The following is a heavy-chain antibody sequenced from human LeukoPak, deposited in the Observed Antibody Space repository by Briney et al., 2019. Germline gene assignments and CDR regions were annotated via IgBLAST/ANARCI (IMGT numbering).Heavy chain of an antibody. J-gene: IGHJ6*02. CDR2: IKQDGGEK. CDR3: ARLSFYYGMDV. Sequence: GGSLRLSWVDSEFTFSDSWTSWVRQAPGKGLEWVANIKQDGGEKSYVGSVKGRFTISRDNAKNSLYLQMDSLRAEDTAIYYCARLSFYYGMDVWGQGTTVIVSS. CDR1: EFTFSDSW. V-gene: IGHV3-7*01.